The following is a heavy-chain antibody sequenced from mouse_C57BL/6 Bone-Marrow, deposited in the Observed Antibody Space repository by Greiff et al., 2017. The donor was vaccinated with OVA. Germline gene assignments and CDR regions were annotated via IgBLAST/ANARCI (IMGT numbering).Heavy chain of an antibody. J-gene: IGHJ3*01. D-gene: IGHD2-2*01. CDR2: INPSSGYT. CDR3: ARYYGYDSWFAY. Sequence: VQLQQSGAELARPGALVKMSCKASGYTFTSYTMHWVKQRPGQGLEWIGYINPSSGYTKYNQKFKDKATLTADKSSSTAYMQLSSLTSEDSAVYYCARYYGYDSWFAYWGQGTLVTVSA. V-gene: IGHV1-4*01. CDR1: GYTFTSYT.